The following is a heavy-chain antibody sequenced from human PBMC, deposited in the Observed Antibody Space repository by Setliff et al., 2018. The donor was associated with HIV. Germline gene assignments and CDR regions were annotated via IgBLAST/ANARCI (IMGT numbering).Heavy chain of an antibody. Sequence: SETLSLTCAVYGGSVSGYYWSWIRQPPGKGLEWIGEIDHSGSTNYNPSLKSRVTISVDTSKNQFSLKLSSVTAADTAVYFCAGGSGYPSNWGQGTLVTVPQ. CDR2: IDHSGST. D-gene: IGHD3-22*01. J-gene: IGHJ4*02. CDR1: GGSVSGYY. V-gene: IGHV4-34*01. CDR3: AGGSGYPSN.